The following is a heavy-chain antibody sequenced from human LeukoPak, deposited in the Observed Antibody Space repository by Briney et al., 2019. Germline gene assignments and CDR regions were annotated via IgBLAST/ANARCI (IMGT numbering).Heavy chain of an antibody. D-gene: IGHD3-10*01. CDR1: GFTFSSYA. J-gene: IGHJ4*02. Sequence: PGGSLRLSCAASGFTFSSYAMSWVRQTPGKGLEWVSTVSARGDSTYYAASVKGRFTISRDNSKDTLYLQKNSLRSEDTAVYYCAKEVPNTGKAFAYWGQGSLVTVSS. V-gene: IGHV3-23*01. CDR3: AKEVPNTGKAFAY. CDR2: VSARGDST.